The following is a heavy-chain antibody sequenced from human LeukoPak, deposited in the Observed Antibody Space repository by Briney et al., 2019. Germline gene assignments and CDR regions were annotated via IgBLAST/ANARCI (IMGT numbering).Heavy chain of an antibody. J-gene: IGHJ4*02. CDR3: AREKEEGFDY. V-gene: IGHV3-21*01. CDR1: GFTFSSYS. Sequence: PGGSLRLSCAASGFTFSSYSMNWVRQAPGKGLEWVSSIGGSSSSIYYADPVKGRFTISRDNAKNSAFLQMNSLRAEDTAIYYCAREKEEGFDYWGQGTLVTVSS. CDR2: IGGSSSSI.